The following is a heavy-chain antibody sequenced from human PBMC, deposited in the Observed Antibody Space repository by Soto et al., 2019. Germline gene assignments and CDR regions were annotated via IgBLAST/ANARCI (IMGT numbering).Heavy chain of an antibody. D-gene: IGHD3-16*01. Sequence: DVQLVESGGVSVQPGGSLSLSCAATGFTFSYYWMHWVRQAPGKGLVWVSRIHSDGSSTTDADSVKGRFTISRDNAENTLYLPMKSLRGADTAVYYCAIGRWGAFDLWGQGTMVTVAS. CDR1: GFTFSYYW. CDR3: AIGRWGAFDL. J-gene: IGHJ3*01. V-gene: IGHV3-74*01. CDR2: IHSDGSST.